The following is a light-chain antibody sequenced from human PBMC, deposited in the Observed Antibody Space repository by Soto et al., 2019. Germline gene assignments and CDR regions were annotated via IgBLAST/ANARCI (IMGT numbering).Light chain of an antibody. CDR2: EVS. J-gene: IGLJ2*01. Sequence: HSALTQPPSASGSPGQSVTISCTGTSSDVGDYNYVSWYQQHPGKVPKLMIYEVSQRPSGVPDRFSGSKSGNTASLTVSGLQAEDEADYYCSSHVDSNTLIFGGGTKLTVL. CDR1: SSDVGDYNY. V-gene: IGLV2-8*01. CDR3: SSHVDSNTLI.